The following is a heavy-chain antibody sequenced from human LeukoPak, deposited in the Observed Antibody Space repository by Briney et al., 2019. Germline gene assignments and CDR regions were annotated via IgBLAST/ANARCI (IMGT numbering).Heavy chain of an antibody. CDR2: INPNRGGT. CDR3: ARDVFY. Sequence: GASVKVSCKASGYTXTGXXXHXXRXXXGQGLEWMGWINPNRGGTNYAQKFPGRVTMTRDTSISTAYMELSRLRSDDTAVYYCARDVFYWGQGTLVTVSS. V-gene: IGHV1-2*02. J-gene: IGHJ4*02. CDR1: GYTXTGXX.